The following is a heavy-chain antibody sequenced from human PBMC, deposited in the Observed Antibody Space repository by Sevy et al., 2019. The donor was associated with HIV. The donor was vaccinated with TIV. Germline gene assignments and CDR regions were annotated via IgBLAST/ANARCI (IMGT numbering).Heavy chain of an antibody. CDR3: ARSPAKLELWIGWFDP. J-gene: IGHJ5*02. V-gene: IGHV3-53*01. CDR2: IYSGGST. D-gene: IGHD1-7*01. Sequence: GGSLRLSCVASGFTVSSNYMSWVRQAPGKGLEWVSVIYSGGSTYYADSVKGRFTISRDNSKNTLYLQMNSLRAEDTAVYYCARSPAKLELWIGWFDPWGQGTLVTVSS. CDR1: GFTVSSNY.